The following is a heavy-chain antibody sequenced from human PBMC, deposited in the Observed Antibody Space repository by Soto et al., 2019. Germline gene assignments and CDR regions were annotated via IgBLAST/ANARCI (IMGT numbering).Heavy chain of an antibody. J-gene: IGHJ5*02. Sequence: ASVKVSCKASGYTFTSYDINWVRQDTGQGLEWMGWMNPNSGNTGYAQKFQGRVTMTRNTSISTAYMELSSLRSEDTVVYYCARGLSQTMVRGVRVDPWGQGTLVTVSS. D-gene: IGHD3-10*01. V-gene: IGHV1-8*01. CDR1: GYTFTSYD. CDR2: MNPNSGNT. CDR3: ARGLSQTMVRGVRVDP.